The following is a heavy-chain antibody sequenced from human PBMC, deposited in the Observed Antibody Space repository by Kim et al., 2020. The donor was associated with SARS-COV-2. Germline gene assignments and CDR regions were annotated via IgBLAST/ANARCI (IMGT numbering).Heavy chain of an antibody. CDR1: GFTFSSYA. Sequence: GGSLRLSCAASGFTFSSYAMHWVRQAPGKGLEWVAVVSYDGDNTYYADSVKGRFTISRDNSRNTVYLQMRSQRGEDTALYYCARDYLTRFGEDGDYWGQGTLVTVSS. D-gene: IGHD3-10*01. CDR2: VSYDGDNT. CDR3: ARDYLTRFGEDGDY. J-gene: IGHJ4*02. V-gene: IGHV3-30*04.